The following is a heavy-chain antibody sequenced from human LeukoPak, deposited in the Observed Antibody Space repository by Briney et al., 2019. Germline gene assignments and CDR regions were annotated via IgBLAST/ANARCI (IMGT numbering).Heavy chain of an antibody. CDR3: AGYFYSSDWGMRWFDP. CDR2: INHSGST. D-gene: IGHD6-19*01. CDR1: GGSFSGYY. J-gene: IGHJ5*02. V-gene: IGHV4-34*01. Sequence: SETLSLTCAVYGGSFSGYYWSWIRQPPGKGLEWIGEINHSGSTNYNPSLKSRVTISVDTSKNQFSLKMRSVTAADTAVYYCAGYFYSSDWGMRWFDPWGQGTLVTVSS.